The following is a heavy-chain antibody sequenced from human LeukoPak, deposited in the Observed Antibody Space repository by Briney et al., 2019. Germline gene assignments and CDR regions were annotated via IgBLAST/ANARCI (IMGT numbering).Heavy chain of an antibody. Sequence: GGSLRLSCAASGFTFSSYAMHWVRQAPGKGLEYVSAISSNGGSTYYADSVKGRFTISRDNSKNTLYLQMSSLRAEDTAVYYCVNYYGSGSVYWGQGTLVTVSS. CDR3: VNYYGSGSVY. CDR1: GFTFSSYA. V-gene: IGHV3-64D*06. J-gene: IGHJ4*02. CDR2: ISSNGGST. D-gene: IGHD3-10*01.